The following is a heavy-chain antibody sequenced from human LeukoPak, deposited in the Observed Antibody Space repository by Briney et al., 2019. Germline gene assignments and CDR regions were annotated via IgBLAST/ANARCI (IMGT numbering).Heavy chain of an antibody. J-gene: IGHJ3*02. Sequence: GGSLRLSCVASGFTFDDYAMHWVRQTPGKGLEWVSGFSWNSGILGYADSVKGRFTISRDNAKNSLYLQMNSLRAEDTALYYCAKDAVATITDAFDIWGQGTMVTVSS. V-gene: IGHV3-9*01. CDR3: AKDAVATITDAFDI. CDR1: GFTFDDYA. D-gene: IGHD5-12*01. CDR2: FSWNSGIL.